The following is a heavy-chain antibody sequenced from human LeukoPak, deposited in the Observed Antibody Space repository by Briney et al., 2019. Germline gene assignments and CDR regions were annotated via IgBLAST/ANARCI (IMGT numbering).Heavy chain of an antibody. D-gene: IGHD5-18*01. CDR1: GFTFSSYW. Sequence: GRSLRLSCAASGFTFSSYWMSWVRQAPGKGLEWVANIKQDGSEKYYVDSVKGRFTISRDNAKNSLYLQMNSLRAEDTAVYYCARADRGYSYGSIDYWGQGTLVTVSS. CDR2: IKQDGSEK. J-gene: IGHJ4*02. V-gene: IGHV3-7*01. CDR3: ARADRGYSYGSIDY.